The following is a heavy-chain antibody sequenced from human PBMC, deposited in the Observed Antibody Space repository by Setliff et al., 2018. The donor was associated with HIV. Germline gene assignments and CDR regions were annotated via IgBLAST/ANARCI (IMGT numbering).Heavy chain of an antibody. J-gene: IGHJ5*02. D-gene: IGHD7-27*01. CDR2: IHYNGIT. CDR3: ARTKWGSKHGSFWDS. CDR1: GDSINTDGLY. V-gene: IGHV4-31*03. Sequence: PSETLSLTGTVSGDSINTDGLYWTWIRQHPSTGLEWIGYIHYNGITYYNPSLESRVSISVDLSKYQFSLKLNSVTVADTAVYYCARTKWGSKHGSFWDSWGQGILVTV.